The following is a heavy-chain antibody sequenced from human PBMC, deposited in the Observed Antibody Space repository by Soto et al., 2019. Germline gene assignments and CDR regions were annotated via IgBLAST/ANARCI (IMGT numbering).Heavy chain of an antibody. Sequence: QITVKESGPTLVKPTQTLTLTCTFSGFSLSNSGVGVAWIRQPPGKALEWLALIYWDDDERYRPSLRSRLTITKDTSKNQGVLTMTNVAPVDTATYFCTHKGGRGAGMDVWGQGTTVTVSS. CDR2: IYWDDDE. CDR1: GFSLSNSGVG. J-gene: IGHJ6*02. CDR3: THKGGRGAGMDV. V-gene: IGHV2-5*02. D-gene: IGHD2-15*01.